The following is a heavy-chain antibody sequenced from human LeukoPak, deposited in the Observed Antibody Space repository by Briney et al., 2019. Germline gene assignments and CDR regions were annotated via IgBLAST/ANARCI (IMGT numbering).Heavy chain of an antibody. CDR1: GYSFTSYW. Sequence: GESLRISCQGSGYSFTSYWISWVRHMPGKGLEWMGRIDPSDSYTNYSPSFLGHVTISADKSISTAYLQWSNLKASDTAMYYCARQGVYDSSGYYYPDAFDIWGQGTMVTVSS. CDR3: ARQGVYDSSGYYYPDAFDI. V-gene: IGHV5-10-1*01. CDR2: IDPSDSYT. J-gene: IGHJ3*02. D-gene: IGHD3-22*01.